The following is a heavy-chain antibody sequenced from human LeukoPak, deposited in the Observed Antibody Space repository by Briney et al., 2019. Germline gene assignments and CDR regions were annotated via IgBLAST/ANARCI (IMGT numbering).Heavy chain of an antibody. D-gene: IGHD4-17*01. CDR2: ISGGGDST. V-gene: IGHV3-23*01. CDR3: ARDRTPWDGDYLFDY. J-gene: IGHJ4*02. Sequence: GGSLRLSCAASGFTFRNYVMNWVRQAPGKGLEWVSVISGGGDSTNYADSVKGRFTISRDNSKNTLYLQMNSLRAEDTAVYYCARDRTPWDGDYLFDYWGQGTLVTVSS. CDR1: GFTFRNYV.